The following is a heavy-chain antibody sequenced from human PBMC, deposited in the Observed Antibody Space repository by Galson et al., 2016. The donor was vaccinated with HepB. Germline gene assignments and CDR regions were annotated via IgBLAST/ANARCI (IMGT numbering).Heavy chain of an antibody. J-gene: IGHJ4*02. CDR3: ARDDFWTGPPSASFSFDY. CDR2: ISDDGSNK. Sequence: SLRLSCAASGFIFNNYAMHWVRQAPGKGLEWVAVISDDGSNKYYADSVKGRFTISRGNSKNTLYLQMNSLRAEDTAVFYCARDDFWTGPPSASFSFDYWGQGTLVTVSS. D-gene: IGHD3/OR15-3a*01. V-gene: IGHV3-30-3*01. CDR1: GFIFNNYA.